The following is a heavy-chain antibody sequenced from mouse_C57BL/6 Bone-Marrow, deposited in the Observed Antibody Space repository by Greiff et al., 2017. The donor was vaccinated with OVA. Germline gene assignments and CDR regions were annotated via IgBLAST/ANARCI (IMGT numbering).Heavy chain of an antibody. D-gene: IGHD1-1*01. CDR2: FYPGSGSI. Sequence: QVHVKQSGAELVKPGASVKLSCKASGYTFTEYTIHWVKQRSGQGLEWIGWFYPGSGSIKYNEKFKDKATLTADKSSSTVYMELSRLTSEDSAVYFCARHEAPSYYYGSGFAYWGQGTLVTVSA. J-gene: IGHJ3*01. V-gene: IGHV1-62-2*01. CDR1: GYTFTEYT. CDR3: ARHEAPSYYYGSGFAY.